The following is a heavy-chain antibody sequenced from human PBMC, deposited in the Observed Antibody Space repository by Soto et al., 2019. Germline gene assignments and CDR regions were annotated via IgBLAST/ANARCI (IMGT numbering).Heavy chain of an antibody. Sequence: SVKVSCKASGGTFSSYAISWVRQAPGQGLEWMGGIIPIFGTANYAQKFQGRVTITADESTSTAYMELSSLRSEDTAVYYCARLDSSGWYYYYGMDVWGQGTPVTVSS. D-gene: IGHD6-19*01. J-gene: IGHJ6*02. V-gene: IGHV1-69*13. CDR1: GGTFSSYA. CDR3: ARLDSSGWYYYYGMDV. CDR2: IIPIFGTA.